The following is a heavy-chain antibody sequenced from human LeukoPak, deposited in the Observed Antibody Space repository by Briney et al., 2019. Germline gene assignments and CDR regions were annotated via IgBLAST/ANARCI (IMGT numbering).Heavy chain of an antibody. J-gene: IGHJ3*02. CDR2: INLDGSEK. CDR1: GFTFRTYW. V-gene: IGHV3-7*01. D-gene: IGHD4-17*01. Sequence: GGSLRLSCAASGFTFRTYWMTWVRQAPGKGLEWVANINLDGSEKYYVDSVKGRFSISRDNARDSLCLQMNSLRADDTAVYYCARGVTTGVDFFDIWGQGTMVTVSS. CDR3: ARGVTTGVDFFDI.